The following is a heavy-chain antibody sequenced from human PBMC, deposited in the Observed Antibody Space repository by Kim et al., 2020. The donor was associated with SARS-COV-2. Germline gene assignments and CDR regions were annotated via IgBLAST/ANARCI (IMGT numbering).Heavy chain of an antibody. V-gene: IGHV4-59*09. Sequence: PSHKSRGTIPVDTSTNQFSLKLSSVTAADTAVYYCARGWSAYADANWFDPWGQGTLVTVSS. CDR3: ARGWSAYADANWFDP. D-gene: IGHD4-17*01. J-gene: IGHJ5*02.